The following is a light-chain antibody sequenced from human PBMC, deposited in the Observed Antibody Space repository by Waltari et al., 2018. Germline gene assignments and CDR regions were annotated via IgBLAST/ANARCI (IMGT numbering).Light chain of an antibody. J-gene: IGLJ2*01. CDR3: QSYDRSLNGHVV. CDR1: SSNIGSTYD. Sequence: QSVLTQPPSASGAPGQTVTISSTGSSSNIGSTYDVHWYQQLPGTAPKLLIYGNSKRPSGVPDRFSGSKSGTSASLAITGLQAEDEADYYCQSYDRSLNGHVVFGGGTKVTVL. CDR2: GNS. V-gene: IGLV1-40*01.